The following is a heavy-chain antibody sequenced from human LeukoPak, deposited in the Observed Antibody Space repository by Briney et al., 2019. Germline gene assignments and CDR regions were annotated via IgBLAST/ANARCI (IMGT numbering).Heavy chain of an antibody. Sequence: MASETLSLPCTVSGGSISSYYWRWIRQPPGKGLEWIGYIYYTGSTNYNPSLKSRVTISVDTSKSQFSLKLTSVTAADTAMYYCAACTGGTCYHLKFDYWGQGTLVTVSS. CDR1: GGSISSYY. CDR2: IYYTGST. J-gene: IGHJ4*02. V-gene: IGHV4-59*01. D-gene: IGHD2-15*01. CDR3: AACTGGTCYHLKFDY.